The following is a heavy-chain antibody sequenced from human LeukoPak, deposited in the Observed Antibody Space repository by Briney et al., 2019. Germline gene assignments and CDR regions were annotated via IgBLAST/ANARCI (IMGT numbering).Heavy chain of an antibody. V-gene: IGHV1-2*02. J-gene: IGHJ4*02. CDR2: INPNSGGT. CDR3: ARDSGERGSGSYLIAY. Sequence: ASVNVSCKASGYTFTGYYMHWVRQAPGQGLEWMGWINPNSGGTNYAQKFQGRVTMTRDTPISTAYMELSRLRSDDTAVYYCARDSGERGSGSYLIAYWGQGTLVTVSS. D-gene: IGHD3-10*01. CDR1: GYTFTGYY.